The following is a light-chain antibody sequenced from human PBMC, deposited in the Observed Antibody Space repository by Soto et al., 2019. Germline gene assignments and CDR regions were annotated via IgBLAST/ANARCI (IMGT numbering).Light chain of an antibody. CDR1: QSVSSN. J-gene: IGKJ3*01. CDR3: QHYNNWPFT. Sequence: EIVMTQSPATLSVSPGERATLSCRASQSVSSNLAGYQQKPCQAPSLLIYVASTRADGIPARFSGSGSGPAFPLTISSQQSEDLAEYYCQHYNNWPFTFGPGTKVDIK. V-gene: IGKV3-15*01. CDR2: VAS.